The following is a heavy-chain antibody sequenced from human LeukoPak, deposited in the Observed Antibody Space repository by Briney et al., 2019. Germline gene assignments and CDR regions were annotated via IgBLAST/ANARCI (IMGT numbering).Heavy chain of an antibody. CDR3: AKGHSDFGTGFDL. CDR1: GFRFSDFA. V-gene: IGHV3-23*01. J-gene: IGHJ4*02. Sequence: GSLRLSCAASGFRFSDFAMSWVRQAPGKGLECVSVISASGGRTYSAESVKARFTISRDNSKNTLYLEMNSLTADDTAVYYCAKGHSDFGTGFDLWGQGTLVTVS. CDR2: ISASGGRT. D-gene: IGHD4-17*01.